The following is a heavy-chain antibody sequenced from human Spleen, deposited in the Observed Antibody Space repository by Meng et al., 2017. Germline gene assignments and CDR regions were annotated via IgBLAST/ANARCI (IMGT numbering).Heavy chain of an antibody. J-gene: IGHJ3*02. CDR1: GYSFTSYW. D-gene: IGHD3-10*01. CDR2: IYPGDSDT. V-gene: IGHV5-51*01. CDR3: ARHVEYYYGSGIPGIDI. Sequence: GESLKISCKGSGYSFTSYWIGWVRQMPGKGLEWMGIIYPGDSDTRYSPSFQGQVTISADKSISTAYLQWSSLKASDTAMYYCARHVEYYYGSGIPGIDIWGQGTMVTVSS.